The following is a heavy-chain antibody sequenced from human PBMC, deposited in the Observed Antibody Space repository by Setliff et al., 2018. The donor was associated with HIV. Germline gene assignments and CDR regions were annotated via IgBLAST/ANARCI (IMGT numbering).Heavy chain of an antibody. Sequence: LSLTCTVSGGSISSYYWSWIRQPAGKGLEWIGRIYSSGSTNYNPSLQSRLTMSVDTSKNQFSLKLSSVTAADTAVYYCAREGNWNYAPYYFDYWGQGTLVTVSS. CDR3: AREGNWNYAPYYFDY. D-gene: IGHD1-7*01. CDR1: GGSISSYY. J-gene: IGHJ4*02. CDR2: IYSSGST. V-gene: IGHV4-4*07.